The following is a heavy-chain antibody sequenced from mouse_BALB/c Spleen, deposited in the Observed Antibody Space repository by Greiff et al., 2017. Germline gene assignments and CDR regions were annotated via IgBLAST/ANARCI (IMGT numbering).Heavy chain of an antibody. V-gene: IGHV4-1*02. CDR2: INLDSSTI. D-gene: IGHD2-14*01. J-gene: IGHJ4*01. CDR1: GFDFSRYW. Sequence: EVMLVESGGGLVQPGGSLKLSCAASGFDFSRYWMSWVRQAPGKGLEWIGEINLDSSTINYTPSLKDKFIISRDNAKNTLYLQMSKVRSEDTALYYCARQNYRYLSYAMDYWGQGTSVTVSS. CDR3: ARQNYRYLSYAMDY.